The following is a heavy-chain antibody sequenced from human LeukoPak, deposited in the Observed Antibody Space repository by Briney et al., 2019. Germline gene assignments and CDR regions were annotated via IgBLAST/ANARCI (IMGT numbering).Heavy chain of an antibody. CDR2: ISHDGSNK. J-gene: IGHJ4*02. CDR1: GFTFSSYA. CDR3: ARAAHYYGSGSFFDY. Sequence: PGGSLRLSCAASGFTFSSYAMHWVRQAPGKGLEWVAVISHDGSNKYYADSVKGRFTISRDNSKNTLYLQMNSLRAEDTAVYYCARAAHYYGSGSFFDYRGQGTLVTVSS. D-gene: IGHD3-10*01. V-gene: IGHV3-30-3*01.